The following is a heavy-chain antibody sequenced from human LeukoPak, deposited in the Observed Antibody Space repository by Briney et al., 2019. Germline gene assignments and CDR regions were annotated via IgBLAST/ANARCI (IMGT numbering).Heavy chain of an antibody. V-gene: IGHV3-23*01. CDR3: AKDLLHHWFDP. Sequence: GGSLRLYCAGSGFTFSSYAMSWVRQAPGQGWEWVSVISGSGGNTYYADSVKGRFTISRDNSKNTLYLQMNSRRAEDTAVYYCAKDLLHHWFDPWGQGTLVTVSS. D-gene: IGHD2-15*01. CDR2: ISGSGGNT. J-gene: IGHJ5*02. CDR1: GFTFSSYA.